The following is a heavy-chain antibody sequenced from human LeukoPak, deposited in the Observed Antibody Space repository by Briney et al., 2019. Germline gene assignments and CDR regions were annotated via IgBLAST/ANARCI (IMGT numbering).Heavy chain of an antibody. CDR1: GFTFSSYW. Sequence: PGGSLRLSCAASGFTFSSYWMSWVRQVPGKGLEWVGQTVSEIDGGTTDYATPVKGRFTISRDDSKSTLYLQMNSLEIEDTAVYYCTTDEDWNYARKDVWGQGATVIVSS. CDR3: TTDEDWNYARKDV. CDR2: TVSEIDGGTT. D-gene: IGHD1-7*01. V-gene: IGHV3-15*04. J-gene: IGHJ6*02.